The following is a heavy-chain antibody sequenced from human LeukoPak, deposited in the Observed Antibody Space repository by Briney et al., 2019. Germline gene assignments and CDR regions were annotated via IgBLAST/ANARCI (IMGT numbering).Heavy chain of an antibody. J-gene: IGHJ5*02. CDR3: ARGQVVDTTMLAGFDP. D-gene: IGHD5-18*01. Sequence: GASVKVSCKASGGTFSSYAISWVRQAPGQGLEWMGGIIPIFGTANYAQKFQGRVTISRNTSISTAYMELSSLRSEDTAVYYCARGQVVDTTMLAGFDPWGQGTLVTVSS. V-gene: IGHV1-69*05. CDR1: GGTFSSYA. CDR2: IIPIFGTA.